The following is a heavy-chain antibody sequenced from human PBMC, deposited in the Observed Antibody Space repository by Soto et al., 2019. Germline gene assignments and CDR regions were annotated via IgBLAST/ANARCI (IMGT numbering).Heavy chain of an antibody. CDR3: ARKSPTTNPSPYYCGMDV. CDR1: GGTFSSYA. CDR2: IIPIFGTA. J-gene: IGHJ6*02. V-gene: IGHV1-69*06. Sequence: QVQLVQSGAEVKKPGSSVKVSCKASGGTFSSYAISWVRQAPGQGLEWMGGIIPIFGTANYAQKFQGRVTITADKSTSTAYMELSSLRSEDTAVYYCARKSPTTNPSPYYCGMDVWGQGTTVTVSS. D-gene: IGHD1-1*01.